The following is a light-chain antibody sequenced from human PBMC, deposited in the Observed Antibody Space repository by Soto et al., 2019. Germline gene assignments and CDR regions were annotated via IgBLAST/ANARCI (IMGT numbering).Light chain of an antibody. CDR3: CSYVGDYSLV. Sequence: QSALTQPRSMSGSPGQSVTISCSGTGSDIGSYDLVAWYQQHPDKAPKLIIYGVRKRPSGVPDRFSGSKSGSTASLTISGLRAEDEADYYCCSYVGDYSLVFGGGTKLTVL. J-gene: IGLJ2*01. CDR2: GVR. V-gene: IGLV2-11*01. CDR1: GSDIGSYDL.